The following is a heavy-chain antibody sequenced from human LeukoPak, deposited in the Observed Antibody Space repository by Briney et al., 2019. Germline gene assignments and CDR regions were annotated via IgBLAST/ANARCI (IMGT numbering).Heavy chain of an antibody. V-gene: IGHV3-23*01. CDR2: VTGNSGLI. D-gene: IGHD2-15*01. CDR3: AKDRTPDGFYSIDY. J-gene: IGHJ4*02. Sequence: GGSLRLSCAASGLRISNFWMHWVRQAPGKGLEWVSVVTGNSGLIDYADSVRGRFTISRDNARNTLYLQMTTLRAEDTAIYFCAKDRTPDGFYSIDYWGQGVLVTVSS. CDR1: GLRISNFW.